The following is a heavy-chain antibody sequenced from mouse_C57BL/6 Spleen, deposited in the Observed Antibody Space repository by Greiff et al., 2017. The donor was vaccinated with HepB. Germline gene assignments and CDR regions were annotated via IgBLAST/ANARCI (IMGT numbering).Heavy chain of an antibody. J-gene: IGHJ3*01. CDR3: ARGVYGYDAWFAY. V-gene: IGHV1-18*01. CDR2: INPNNGGT. CDR1: GNTFTDYN. Sequence: VQLQQSGPELVKPGASVKIPCKASGNTFTDYNMDWVKQSHGKSLEWIGDINPNNGGTIYNQKFKGKATLTVDKSSSTAYMELRSLTSEDTAVYYCARGVYGYDAWFAYCGQGTLVTISA. D-gene: IGHD2-2*01.